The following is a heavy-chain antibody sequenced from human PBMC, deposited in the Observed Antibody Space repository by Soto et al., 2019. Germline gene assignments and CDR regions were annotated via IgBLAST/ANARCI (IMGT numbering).Heavy chain of an antibody. V-gene: IGHV4-59*01. J-gene: IGHJ5*02. D-gene: IGHD3-9*01. CDR1: GGSIISYY. CDR3: ARDRLANWFDP. CDR2: IYYSGRT. Sequence: SETLSLTCTVAGGSIISYYWNWIRKPPGKGLEWIGYIYYSGRTKYNPSLKSRVTISVDTSKNQFSLKLSSVTAADTAVYYCARDRLANWFDPWGQGTRVTVS.